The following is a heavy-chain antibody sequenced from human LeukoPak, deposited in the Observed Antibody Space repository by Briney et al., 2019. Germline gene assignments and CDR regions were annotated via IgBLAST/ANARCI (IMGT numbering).Heavy chain of an antibody. Sequence: PGGSLRRSCAASGFTCSSYSWNWVRQAPGKGLEWVSSISSSSSNIYYADSVKGRFTSSRYNANDSLYLQMNSLRAKATAVYYCAREDGSGSYYHFDYWGQGTLVTVSS. CDR2: ISSSSSNI. V-gene: IGHV3-21*01. CDR3: AREDGSGSYYHFDY. CDR1: GFTCSSYS. J-gene: IGHJ4*02. D-gene: IGHD3-10*01.